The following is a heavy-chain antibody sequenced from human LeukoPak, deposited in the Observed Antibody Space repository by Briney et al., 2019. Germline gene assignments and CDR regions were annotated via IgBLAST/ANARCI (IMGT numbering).Heavy chain of an antibody. CDR2: IYPRDGST. V-gene: IGHV1-46*01. J-gene: IGHJ4*02. Sequence: VASVKVSCKASGYTFTSNYIHWVRQAPGQGLGWMGMIYPRDGSTSYAQKFQGRVTVTRDSSTSTVHMELSGLRSEDTAVYYCARDQEGFDYWGQGTLVTVPS. CDR3: ARDQEGFDY. CDR1: GYTFTSNY.